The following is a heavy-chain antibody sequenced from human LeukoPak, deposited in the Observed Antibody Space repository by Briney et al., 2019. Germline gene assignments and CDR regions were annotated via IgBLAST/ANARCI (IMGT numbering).Heavy chain of an antibody. V-gene: IGHV5-51*01. CDR3: ASGYSYDAFDI. Sequence: GXXXKISCKGSGYSFTSYWIGWVRQMPGKGLEWVGIIYPGDSDTRYSPSFQGQVTISAEKSISTAYLQWSSLKASDTAMYYCASGYSYDAFDIWGQGTMVTVSS. CDR2: IYPGDSDT. J-gene: IGHJ3*02. CDR1: GYSFTSYW. D-gene: IGHD5-18*01.